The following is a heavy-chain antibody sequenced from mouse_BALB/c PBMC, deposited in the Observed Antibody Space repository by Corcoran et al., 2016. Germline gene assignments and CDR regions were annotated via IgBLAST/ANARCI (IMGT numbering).Heavy chain of an antibody. CDR1: GFNIKDTY. V-gene: IGHV14-3*02. CDR2: IDPANGNT. J-gene: IGHJ2*01. CDR3: ARSPYGNYYFDY. D-gene: IGHD2-1*01. Sequence: EVQLKQSGAELVKPGASVKLSCTASGFNIKDTYMHWVKQRPEQGLEWIGRIDPANGNTKYDPKFQGKATITADTSSNTAYLQLSSLTSEDTAVYYCARSPYGNYYFDYWGQGTTLTVSS.